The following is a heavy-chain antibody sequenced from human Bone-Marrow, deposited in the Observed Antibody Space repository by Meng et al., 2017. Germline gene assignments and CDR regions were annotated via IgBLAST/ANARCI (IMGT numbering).Heavy chain of an antibody. Sequence: SETLSLTCAVYGGSFSGYYWSWIRQPPGKGLEWIGEINHSGSTNYNPSLKSRVTISVDTSKNQFSLKLSSVTAADTAVYYCARQFIAAALPRGYYGMDVWGQGNTVNVAS. CDR1: GGSFSGYY. V-gene: IGHV4-34*01. D-gene: IGHD6-13*01. CDR2: INHSGST. J-gene: IGHJ6*02. CDR3: ARQFIAAALPRGYYGMDV.